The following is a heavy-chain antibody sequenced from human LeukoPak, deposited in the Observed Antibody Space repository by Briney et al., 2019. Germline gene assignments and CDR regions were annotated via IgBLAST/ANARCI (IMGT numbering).Heavy chain of an antibody. CDR2: IWYDGSNK. Sequence: GRSLRLSCAASGFTFSSYGMHWVRQAPGKGLEWVAVIWYDGSNKYYADSVKGRFTISRDNSKNTLYLQMNSLRAEDTAVYYCARRIAAATSYWFDPWGRGTLVTVSS. CDR3: ARRIAAATSYWFDP. V-gene: IGHV3-33*01. D-gene: IGHD6-13*01. J-gene: IGHJ5*02. CDR1: GFTFSSYG.